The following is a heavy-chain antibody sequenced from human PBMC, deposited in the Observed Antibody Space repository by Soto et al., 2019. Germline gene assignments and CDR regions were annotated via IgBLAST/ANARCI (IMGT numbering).Heavy chain of an antibody. D-gene: IGHD4-17*01. J-gene: IGHJ4*02. V-gene: IGHV1-18*01. Sequence: ASVKVSCKASGYTFTSYGISWVRQAPGQGLEWMGWISAYNGNTNYAQKLQGRVTMTTDTSTSTAYMELSSLRSEDTAVYYCAIDSPSIYDYGDYDRSTWCSDFFYWGQGTLVTVSS. CDR3: AIDSPSIYDYGDYDRSTWCSDFFY. CDR2: ISAYNGNT. CDR1: GYTFTSYG.